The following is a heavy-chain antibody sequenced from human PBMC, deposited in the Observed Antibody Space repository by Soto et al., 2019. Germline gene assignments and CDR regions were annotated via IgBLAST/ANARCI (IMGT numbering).Heavy chain of an antibody. CDR1: GGSISSSSYY. J-gene: IGHJ3*02. CDR2: IYYSGST. Sequence: SETLSLTCTVSGGSISSSSYYWGWIRQPPGKGLEWIGSIYYSGSTYYNPSLKSRVTISVDTSKNQFSLKLSSVTAADRAGYNWASGDEGVNWNAGGSDAFDIWGQGTMVTVSS. CDR3: ASGDEGVNWNAGGSDAFDI. V-gene: IGHV4-39*07. D-gene: IGHD1-1*01.